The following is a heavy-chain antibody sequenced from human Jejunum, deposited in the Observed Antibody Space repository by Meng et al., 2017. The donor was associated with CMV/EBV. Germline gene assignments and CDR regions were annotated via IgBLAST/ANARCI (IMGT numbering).Heavy chain of an antibody. CDR3: ARENDYRNYFDS. V-gene: IGHV3-30-3*01. Sequence: ASSFTIRNYPIPWVRQAPDQGLEWVAGISNDGDTTYLADSVKGRFSISRDNSKNTVYLQMNSLRGEDTAVYYCARENDYRNYFDSWGRGTLVTVSS. CDR1: SFTIRNYP. J-gene: IGHJ4*02. D-gene: IGHD4-11*01. CDR2: ISNDGDTT.